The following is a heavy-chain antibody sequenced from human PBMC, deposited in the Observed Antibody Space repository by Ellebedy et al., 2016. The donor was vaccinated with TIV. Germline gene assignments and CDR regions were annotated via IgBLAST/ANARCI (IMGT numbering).Heavy chain of an antibody. D-gene: IGHD2-2*01. Sequence: SETLSLXCAVYGGSFSGYYWSWIRQPPGKGLEWIGEINHSGSTNYNPSLKSRVTISVDTSKNQFSLKLSSVTAADTAVYYCARSKYQLLHYWGQGTLVTVSS. J-gene: IGHJ4*02. CDR2: INHSGST. CDR1: GGSFSGYY. V-gene: IGHV4-34*01. CDR3: ARSKYQLLHY.